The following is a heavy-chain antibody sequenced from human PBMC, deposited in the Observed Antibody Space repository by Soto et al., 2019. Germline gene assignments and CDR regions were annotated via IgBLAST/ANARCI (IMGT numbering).Heavy chain of an antibody. CDR1: GFTFSSYA. CDR2: ISSNGGST. J-gene: IGHJ3*02. D-gene: IGHD6-13*01. Sequence: GGSLRLSCSASGFTFSSYAMHWVHQAPGKGLEYVSAISSNGGSTYYADSVKGRFTISRDNSKNTLYLQMSSLRAEDTAVYYCVKGIYSSSWYDAFDIWGQGTMVTVSS. V-gene: IGHV3-64D*09. CDR3: VKGIYSSSWYDAFDI.